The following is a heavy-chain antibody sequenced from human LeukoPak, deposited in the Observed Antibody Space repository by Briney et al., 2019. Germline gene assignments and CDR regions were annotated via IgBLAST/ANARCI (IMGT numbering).Heavy chain of an antibody. D-gene: IGHD6-13*01. V-gene: IGHV4-59*01. Sequence: KSSETLSLTCTVSGGSISSYYWSWIRQPPGKGLEWIGYIYYSGSTNYNPSLKSRVTISVDTSKNQFSLKLSSVTAADTAVYYCAREGAIAAAGASEFDYWGQGTLVTVSS. CDR2: IYYSGST. CDR3: AREGAIAAAGASEFDY. CDR1: GGSISSYY. J-gene: IGHJ4*02.